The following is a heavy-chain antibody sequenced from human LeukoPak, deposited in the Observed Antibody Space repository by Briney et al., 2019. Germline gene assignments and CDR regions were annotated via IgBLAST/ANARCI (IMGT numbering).Heavy chain of an antibody. J-gene: IGHJ4*02. CDR2: IYYSGST. CDR3: ARRGYDSSGYYRSY. D-gene: IGHD3-22*01. CDR1: GGSISSSSYY. V-gene: IGHV4-39*01. Sequence: SETLSLTCTVSGGSISSSSYYWGWIRQPPGKGLEWIGSIYYSGSTYYNPSLKSRVTISVDTSKNQFPLKLSSVTAADTAVYYCARRGYDSSGYYRSYWGQGTLVTGSS.